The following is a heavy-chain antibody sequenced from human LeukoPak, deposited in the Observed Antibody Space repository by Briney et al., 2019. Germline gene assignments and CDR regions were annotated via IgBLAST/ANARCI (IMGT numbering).Heavy chain of an antibody. Sequence: PGGSLRLSCAASGFTVSSNYMSWVRQAPGKGLEWVAIISYDGGEIYYVDSVKGRFTLSRDNAKSSVYLQMNSLRAEDAAVYYCARDKPRGSYDGSIFDSWGQGTLVTVSS. CDR3: ARDKPRGSYDGSIFDS. J-gene: IGHJ4*02. V-gene: IGHV3-7*01. CDR1: GFTVSSNY. CDR2: ISYDGGEI. D-gene: IGHD3-16*01.